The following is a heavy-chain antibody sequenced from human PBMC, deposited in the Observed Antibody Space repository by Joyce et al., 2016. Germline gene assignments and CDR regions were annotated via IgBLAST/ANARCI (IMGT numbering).Heavy chain of an antibody. CDR1: GYIFTRFY. D-gene: IGHD4-17*01. Sequence: QAQLVQSGAEMKRPGAPVKVSCKTSGYIFTRFYMHWVRQAPGQGLEWMGIINPSGGSPTYAPKFRDRVTMTRDTSTTTVYLEMSSLRPEDTTVYYCARQMHDFGDYEAFDPWGQGTL. V-gene: IGHV1-46*01. CDR3: ARQMHDFGDYEAFDP. J-gene: IGHJ5*02. CDR2: INPSGGSP.